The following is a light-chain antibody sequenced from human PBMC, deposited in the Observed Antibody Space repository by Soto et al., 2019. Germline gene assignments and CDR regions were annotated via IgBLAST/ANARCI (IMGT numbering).Light chain of an antibody. CDR3: QQTDSTPIT. CDR1: QPISKN. Sequence: DIQMTQSPSSLSASVGDRVTITCRASQPISKNLNWYQQRPGKPPNLLIYASSSLQRGVPPRFSGGGSGTEFTLTITSLQPADFATDYCQQTDSTPITFGQATRLEIK. V-gene: IGKV1-39*01. J-gene: IGKJ5*01. CDR2: ASS.